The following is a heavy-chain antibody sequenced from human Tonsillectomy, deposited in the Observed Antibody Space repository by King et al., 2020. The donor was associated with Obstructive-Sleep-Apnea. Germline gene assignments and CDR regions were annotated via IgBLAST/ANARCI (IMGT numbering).Heavy chain of an antibody. J-gene: IGHJ6*02. CDR3: AREVWVFCGGDCYSQGWSYYGMDV. V-gene: IGHV3-21*01. CDR1: GFTFNSYS. CDR2: ISNSSIYI. D-gene: IGHD2-21*02. Sequence: VQLVESGGGLVKPGGSLRLSCAASGFTFNSYSMNWVRQAPGKGLEWVSFISNSSIYIYYADSVKDRFTISRDNAKNSLYLQMNSLRAEDTAVYYCAREVWVFCGGDCYSQGWSYYGMDVWGQGTTVTVSS.